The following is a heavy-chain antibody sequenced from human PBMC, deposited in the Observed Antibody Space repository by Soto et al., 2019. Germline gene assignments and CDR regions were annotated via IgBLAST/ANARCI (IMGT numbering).Heavy chain of an antibody. V-gene: IGHV1-69*13. J-gene: IGHJ6*02. CDR1: AVTFRSYA. CDR2: IIPMFGTP. D-gene: IGHD4-4*01. CDR3: AGAYRDSDGYYYYGMDV. Sequence: SVKVSCKAAAVTFRSYAMSWVRQAPGQGLEWMGGIIPMFGTPNYAQNFKGRLTITADESTRTAYMELSSLRAGDTAVYYCAGAYRDSDGYYYYGMDVWGQGTTVTVSS.